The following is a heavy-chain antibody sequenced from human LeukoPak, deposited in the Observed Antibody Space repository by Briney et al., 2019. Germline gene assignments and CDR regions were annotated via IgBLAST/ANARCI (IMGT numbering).Heavy chain of an antibody. CDR1: GGSFSGYY. V-gene: IGHV4-34*01. CDR2: INHSGST. J-gene: IGHJ6*02. D-gene: IGHD3-16*02. CDR3: ARDSEFVSSGYPNYYYYYSMDV. Sequence: SETLSLTCAVYGGSFSGYYWSWIRQPPGKGLEWIGEINHSGSTNYNPSLKSRVTISVDTSKNQFSLKLSSVTAADTAVYYCARDSEFVSSGYPNYYYYYSMDVWGQGTTVTVSS.